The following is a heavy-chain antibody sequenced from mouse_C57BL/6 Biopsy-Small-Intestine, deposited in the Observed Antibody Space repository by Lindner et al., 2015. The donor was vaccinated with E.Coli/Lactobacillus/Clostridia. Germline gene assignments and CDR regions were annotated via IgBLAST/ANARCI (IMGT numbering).Heavy chain of an antibody. Sequence: VQLQESGPGMVKPSQSLSLTCTVTGYSITSGYDWHWIRHFPGNKLEWMGYISYSGSTNYNPPLKSRISITHDTSKNHFFLKLNSVTTEDTATYYCARAGYYGSSYVDYFDYWGQGTTLTVSS. CDR1: GYSITSGYD. CDR2: ISYSGST. D-gene: IGHD1-1*01. CDR3: ARAGYYGSSYVDYFDY. J-gene: IGHJ2*01. V-gene: IGHV3-1*01.